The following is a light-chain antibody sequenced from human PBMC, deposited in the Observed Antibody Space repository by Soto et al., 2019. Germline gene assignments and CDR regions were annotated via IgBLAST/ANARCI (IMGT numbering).Light chain of an antibody. J-gene: IGKJ1*01. V-gene: IGKV1-39*01. CDR1: QSISSY. CDR3: QQSYSTPWT. CDR2: AAS. Sequence: DIQMTQSPSSLSSSVGDIITITCRASQSISSYLNWYQQKPGKAPKLLIYAASSLQSGVPSRFSGSGSGTDSTLTISSLQPEDFATYYCQQSYSTPWTFGQGTKVDIK.